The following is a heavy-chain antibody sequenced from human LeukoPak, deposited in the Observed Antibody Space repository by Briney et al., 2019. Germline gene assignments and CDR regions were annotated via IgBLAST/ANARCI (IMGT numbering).Heavy chain of an antibody. CDR1: RITFSSYA. D-gene: IGHD1-1*01. Sequence: GGTLRLSCAASRITFSSYAMNWVRQAPGKGLEWVSAISGSGGNTYYADSVKGRFTISRDNSKNTLYLQMNSLRAEDTAVYHCAKPARTDYADYWGQGTLVTVSS. V-gene: IGHV3-23*01. CDR3: AKPARTDYADY. CDR2: ISGSGGNT. J-gene: IGHJ4*02.